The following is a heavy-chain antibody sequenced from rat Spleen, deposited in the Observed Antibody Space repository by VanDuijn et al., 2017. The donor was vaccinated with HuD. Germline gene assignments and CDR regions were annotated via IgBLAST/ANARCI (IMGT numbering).Heavy chain of an antibody. Sequence: EVQLQESGPGLVKPSQSLSLTCSVTGYSITSSYRWNWIRKFPGNKLEWMGYINSAGSTNYNPSLKSRISITRDTSKNQFFLQVNSVTTEETATYYCARGTGYFDYWGQGVMATVSS. CDR1: GYSITSSYR. D-gene: IGHD1-12*03. V-gene: IGHV3-3*01. CDR3: ARGTGYFDY. CDR2: INSAGST. J-gene: IGHJ2*01.